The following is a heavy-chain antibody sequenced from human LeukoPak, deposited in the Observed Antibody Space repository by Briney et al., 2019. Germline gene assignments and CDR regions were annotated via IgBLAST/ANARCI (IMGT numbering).Heavy chain of an antibody. CDR1: NDSINSGDDY. D-gene: IGHD2-2*01. V-gene: IGHV4-61*02. CDR3: ARDSGTIVVVPAAIGENWFDP. CDR2: IYTSGST. Sequence: PSETLSLTCTVSNDSINSGDDYWSWIRQPAGKGLEWIGRIYTSGSTNYNPSLKSRVTISVDTSKNQFSLKLSSVTAADTAVYYCARDSGTIVVVPAAIGENWFDPWGQGNLVTVSS. J-gene: IGHJ5*02.